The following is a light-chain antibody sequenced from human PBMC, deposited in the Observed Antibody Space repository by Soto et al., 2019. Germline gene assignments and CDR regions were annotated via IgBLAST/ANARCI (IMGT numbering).Light chain of an antibody. V-gene: IGLV2-14*03. CDR2: EVS. CDR3: TSFTSSSTWV. J-gene: IGLJ3*02. Sequence: QSVLTQPASVSGSPGQSITISCTGTSSDVGGYNYVSWFQQHPGKAPKLKIYEVSNRPSGVSNRFSGSKSGYTASLTISELQAEDEADYYCTSFTSSSTWVFGGGTTLTVL. CDR1: SSDVGGYNY.